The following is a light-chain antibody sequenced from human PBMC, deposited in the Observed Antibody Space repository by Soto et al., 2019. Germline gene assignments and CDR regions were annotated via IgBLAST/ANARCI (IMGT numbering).Light chain of an antibody. CDR2: GAS. CDR3: QQYNNWPPLNT. V-gene: IGKV3-15*01. CDR1: QSVSSN. J-gene: IGKJ2*01. Sequence: EIVMTQSPATLSVSPGERATLSCRASQSVSSNLAWYQQKPGQAPRLLIYGASTRATGILARFSGSGSGTEFTLTISSLQSEDFAVYYCQQYNNWPPLNTFGQGTKLEIK.